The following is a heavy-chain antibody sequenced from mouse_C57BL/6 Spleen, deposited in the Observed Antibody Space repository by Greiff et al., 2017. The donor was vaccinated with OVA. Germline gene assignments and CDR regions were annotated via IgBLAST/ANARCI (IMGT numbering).Heavy chain of an antibody. J-gene: IGHJ1*03. CDR2: IYWDDDK. D-gene: IGHD1-1*01. CDR1: GFSLSTSGMG. CDR3: ARRWPLDYYGSSYVGNWYFDV. Sequence: QVTLKVSGPGILQSSQTLSLTCSFSGFSLSTSGMGVSWIRQPSGKGLEWLAHIYWDDDKRSNPSLQSRLTISKDHSRNQVFLKITSVDTADTATYYCARRWPLDYYGSSYVGNWYFDVWGTGTTVTVAS. V-gene: IGHV8-12*01.